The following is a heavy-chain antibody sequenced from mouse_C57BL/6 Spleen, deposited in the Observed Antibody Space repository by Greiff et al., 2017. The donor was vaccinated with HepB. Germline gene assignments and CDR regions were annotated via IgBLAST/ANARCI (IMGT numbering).Heavy chain of an antibody. D-gene: IGHD1-1*01. V-gene: IGHV1-80*01. Sequence: QVHVKQSGAELVKPGASVKISCKASGYAFSSYWMNWVKQRPGKGLEWIGQIYPGDGDTNYNGKFKGKATLTADKSSSTAYMQLSSLTSEDSAVYFCARSLTTVVFDYWGQGTTLTVSS. J-gene: IGHJ2*01. CDR3: ARSLTTVVFDY. CDR1: GYAFSSYW. CDR2: IYPGDGDT.